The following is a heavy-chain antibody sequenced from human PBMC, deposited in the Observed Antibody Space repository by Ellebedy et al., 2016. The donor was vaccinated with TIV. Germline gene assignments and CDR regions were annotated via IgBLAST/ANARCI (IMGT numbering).Heavy chain of an antibody. CDR1: GFTFSSYS. CDR3: ARDGLPFDY. CDR2: ISYDGSNK. J-gene: IGHJ4*02. Sequence: GGSLRLXCAASGFTFSSYSMNWVRQAPGKGLEWVAVISYDGSNKYYADSVKGRFTISRDNSKNTLYLQMNSLRAEDTAVYYCARDGLPFDYWGQGTLVTVSS. V-gene: IGHV3-30*03. D-gene: IGHD4-11*01.